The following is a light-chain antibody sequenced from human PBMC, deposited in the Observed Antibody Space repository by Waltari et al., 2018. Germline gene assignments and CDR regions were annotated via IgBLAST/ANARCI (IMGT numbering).Light chain of an antibody. V-gene: IGKV3-20*01. Sequence: IVLTQSPGTLSLSPGERATMSCRASQSIGKYLVWSQQRPGQAPRLLIYASSTRSTGIPDRFSGSGSGTDFSLTISRLEPEDFAVYYCQNHERLPATFGQGTKVEIK. CDR2: ASS. CDR3: QNHERLPAT. CDR1: QSIGKY. J-gene: IGKJ1*01.